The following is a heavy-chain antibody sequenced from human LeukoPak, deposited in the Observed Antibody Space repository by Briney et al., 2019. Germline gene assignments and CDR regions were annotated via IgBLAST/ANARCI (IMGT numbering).Heavy chain of an antibody. J-gene: IGHJ4*01. CDR2: LSGSGITT. V-gene: IGHV3-23*01. D-gene: IGHD6-19*01. Sequence: GGSLRLSCAASGFTFSNSAMSWVRQAPGKGLEWVSTLSGSGITTYYADSVKGRFTISRDNSKNTLYLQMNSLRAEDTAVYYCAKGIYSSGWSYFVYWGHGTLVTVSP. CDR1: GFTFSNSA. CDR3: AKGIYSSGWSYFVY.